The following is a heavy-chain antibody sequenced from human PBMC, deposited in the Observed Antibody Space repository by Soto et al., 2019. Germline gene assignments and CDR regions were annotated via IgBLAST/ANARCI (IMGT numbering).Heavy chain of an antibody. CDR3: ARYGSGSSVWFDP. Sequence: SETLSLTCTVSGGSISSGDYYWSWIRQPPGKGLEWIGMISYSGSTYYSPSLKSRVTISADTSKNQFSLKLSSVTAADTAVYYCARYGSGSSVWFDPWGQGTLVTVSS. D-gene: IGHD3-10*01. J-gene: IGHJ5*02. CDR1: GGSISSGDYY. V-gene: IGHV4-30-2*03. CDR2: ISYSGST.